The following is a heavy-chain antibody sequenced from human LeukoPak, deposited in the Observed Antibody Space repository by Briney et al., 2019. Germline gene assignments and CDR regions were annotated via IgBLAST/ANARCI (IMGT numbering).Heavy chain of an antibody. V-gene: IGHV5-51*01. J-gene: IGHJ5*02. CDR3: ARLLAVAGTSGWFDP. D-gene: IGHD6-19*01. CDR2: IYPGDSDP. Sequence: GESLKISCKGSGYSFTSYWIGWVRQMPGKGPEWMGIIYPGDSDPRYSPSFQGQVTISADKSISTAYLQWSSLKASDTAMYYCARLLAVAGTSGWFDPWGQGTLVTVSS. CDR1: GYSFTSYW.